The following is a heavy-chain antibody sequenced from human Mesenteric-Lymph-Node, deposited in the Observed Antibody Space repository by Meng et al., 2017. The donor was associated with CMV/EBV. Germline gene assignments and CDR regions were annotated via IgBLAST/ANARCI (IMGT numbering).Heavy chain of an antibody. J-gene: IGHJ4*02. D-gene: IGHD1-26*01. V-gene: IGHV1-46*01. CDR2: INPSGGST. CDR1: GYTFTSYY. CDR3: ARGLWRSGSYFLTSH. Sequence: ASVKVSCKASGYTFTSYYMHWVRQAPGQGLEWMGTINPSGGSTTYAQKFQGRVTMTRDTSTNIVYMEVSSLRSEDTAVYYCARGLWRSGSYFLTSHWGQGTLVTVSS.